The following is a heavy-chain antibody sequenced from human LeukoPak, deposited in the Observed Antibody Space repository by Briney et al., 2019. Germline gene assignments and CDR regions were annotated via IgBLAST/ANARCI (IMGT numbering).Heavy chain of an antibody. Sequence: SETLSLTCTVSGGSISSGGYYWSWIRQPPGKGLEWIGYIYYSGSTYYNPSLKSRVTISVDTSKNQFSLKLSSVTAADTAVYYCARSVVVTAIPDYFDYWGQGTLVTVSS. CDR2: IYYSGST. D-gene: IGHD2-21*02. V-gene: IGHV4-30-4*08. CDR3: ARSVVVTAIPDYFDY. J-gene: IGHJ4*02. CDR1: GGSISSGGYY.